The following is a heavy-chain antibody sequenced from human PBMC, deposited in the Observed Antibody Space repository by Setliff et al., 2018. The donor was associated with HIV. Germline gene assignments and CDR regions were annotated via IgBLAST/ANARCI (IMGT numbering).Heavy chain of an antibody. CDR1: GDSIISSRNF. Sequence: PSETLSLTCTVSGDSIISSRNFWGWIRQPPGKGLEWIGYIDYSGSAFYNPSLKSRLTISRDTSKNQFSLRMKSVTAADTAVYYCAREGKTALVTKYFDYWGQGTLDTVSS. CDR3: AREGKTALVTKYFDY. CDR2: IDYSGSA. J-gene: IGHJ4*02. V-gene: IGHV4-31*03. D-gene: IGHD5-18*01.